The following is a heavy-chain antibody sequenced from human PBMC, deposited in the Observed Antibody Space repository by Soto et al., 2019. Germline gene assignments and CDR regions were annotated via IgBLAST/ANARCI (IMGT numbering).Heavy chain of an antibody. D-gene: IGHD3-10*01. Sequence: GGSLRLSCAASGFTFSVYYMTWVRQAPGKGLEWVASIKNDGSEQYYVDSVKGRFTISRDNAKNSLYLQMNSLRAGDTALYYCSRENWFQDYWGQGTLVTVSS. CDR3: SRENWFQDY. J-gene: IGHJ4*02. V-gene: IGHV3-7*03. CDR1: GFTFSVYY. CDR2: IKNDGSEQ.